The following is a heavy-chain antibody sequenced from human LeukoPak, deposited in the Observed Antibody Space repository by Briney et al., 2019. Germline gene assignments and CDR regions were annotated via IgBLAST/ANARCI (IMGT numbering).Heavy chain of an antibody. CDR1: GGSISSSSYS. CDR2: IYYSGST. CDR3: ATEDVVVPTAAQRPIDF. Sequence: PSETLSLTCTVSGGSISSSSYSWGWIRQPPGKGLEWIASIYYSGSTYYNPSLKSRVTITLDTSKNEFSLTLNSVTAADTAVYYCATEDVVVPTAAQRPIDFWGQGKLVTVSS. J-gene: IGHJ4*02. V-gene: IGHV4-39*02. D-gene: IGHD2-2*01.